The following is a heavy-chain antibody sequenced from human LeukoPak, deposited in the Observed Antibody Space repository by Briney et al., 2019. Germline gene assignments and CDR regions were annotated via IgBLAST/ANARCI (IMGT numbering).Heavy chain of an antibody. CDR2: ISAYNGNT. V-gene: IGHV1-18*01. CDR3: AREVWFGELSERTLDY. Sequence: ASVKVSCKPSGYTFTSYGISWVRQAPGQGLEWMGWISAYNGNTNYAQKLQGRVTMTTDTSTSTAYMELRSLRSDDTAVYYCAREVWFGELSERTLDYWGQGTLVTVSS. D-gene: IGHD3-10*01. J-gene: IGHJ4*02. CDR1: GYTFTSYG.